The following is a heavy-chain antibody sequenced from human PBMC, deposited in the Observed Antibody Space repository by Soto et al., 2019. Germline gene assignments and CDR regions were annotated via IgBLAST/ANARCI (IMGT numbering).Heavy chain of an antibody. D-gene: IGHD6-6*01. V-gene: IGHV4-59*01. CDR2: INYSGST. Sequence: NPSETLSLTCTVSGGSISSYSWSWIRQPPGKGLEWIGHINYSGSTNYNPSLKSRVTISVDMSKNQFSLKLSSVTAADTAIYYCARDLGYSSSSLGWFDPRGQGTLVTVSS. J-gene: IGHJ5*02. CDR3: ARDLGYSSSSLGWFDP. CDR1: GGSISSYS.